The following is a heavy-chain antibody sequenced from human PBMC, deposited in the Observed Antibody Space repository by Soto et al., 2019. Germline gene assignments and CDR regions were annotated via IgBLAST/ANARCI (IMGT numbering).Heavy chain of an antibody. J-gene: IGHJ5*02. Sequence: PSETLSLTCAVYGGSFSGYYWSWIRQPPGKGLEWIGEINHSGSTNYNPSLKSRVTISVDTSKNQFSLKLSSVTAADTAVYYCARRSGGPFDPWGQGTLVTVSS. V-gene: IGHV4-34*01. CDR3: ARRSGGPFDP. D-gene: IGHD2-15*01. CDR1: GGSFSGYY. CDR2: INHSGST.